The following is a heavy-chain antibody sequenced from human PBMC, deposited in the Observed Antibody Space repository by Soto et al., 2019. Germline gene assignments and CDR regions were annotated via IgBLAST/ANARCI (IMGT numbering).Heavy chain of an antibody. Sequence: GGSLRLSCAASGFTVSSNYMSWVRQAPGKGLEWVSVIYSGGSTYYADSVKGRFTISRDNSKNTLYLQMNSLRAEDTAVYYCARAAHYYGMDVCGQGTTVIVSS. CDR1: GFTVSSNY. CDR2: IYSGGST. CDR3: ARAAHYYGMDV. V-gene: IGHV3-53*01. J-gene: IGHJ6*02.